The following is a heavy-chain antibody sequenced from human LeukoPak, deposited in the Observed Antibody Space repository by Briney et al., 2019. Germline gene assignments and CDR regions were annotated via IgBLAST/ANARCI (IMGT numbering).Heavy chain of an antibody. CDR1: GGSISSYY. D-gene: IGHD2-15*01. CDR3: ARTVVAYPMDV. Sequence: SETLSLTCTVSGGSISSYYWSWIRQPPGKGLEWIGYIYYSGSANYNPSLKSRVTISVDTSKNQFSLKLSSVTAADTAVYYCARTVVAYPMDVWGKGTTVTVSS. V-gene: IGHV4-59*01. J-gene: IGHJ6*04. CDR2: IYYSGSA.